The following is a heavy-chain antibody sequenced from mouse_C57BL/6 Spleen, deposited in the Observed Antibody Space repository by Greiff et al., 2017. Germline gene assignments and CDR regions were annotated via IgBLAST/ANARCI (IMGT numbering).Heavy chain of an antibody. CDR3: APLLDYFDY. Sequence: VQVVESGPELVKPGASVKISCKASGYAFSSSWMNWVKQRPGKGLEWIGRIYPGDGDTNYNGKFKGKATLTADKSSSTAYMQLSSLTSEDSAVYFCAPLLDYFDYWGQGTTLTVSS. J-gene: IGHJ2*01. CDR1: GYAFSSSW. CDR2: IYPGDGDT. D-gene: IGHD1-2*01. V-gene: IGHV1-82*01.